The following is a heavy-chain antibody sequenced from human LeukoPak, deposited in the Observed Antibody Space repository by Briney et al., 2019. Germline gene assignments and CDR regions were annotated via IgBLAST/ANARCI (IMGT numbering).Heavy chain of an antibody. V-gene: IGHV1-69*04. CDR1: GGTFSSYA. CDR3: ATHPSAPSLYFQH. D-gene: IGHD6-19*01. CDR2: IIPILGIA. J-gene: IGHJ1*01. Sequence: SVKVSCKASGGTFSSYAIIWVRQAPGQGLEWMGRIIPILGIANYAQKFQGRVTITADKSTSTAYMELSSLRSEDTAVYYCATHPSAPSLYFQHWGQGTLVTVSS.